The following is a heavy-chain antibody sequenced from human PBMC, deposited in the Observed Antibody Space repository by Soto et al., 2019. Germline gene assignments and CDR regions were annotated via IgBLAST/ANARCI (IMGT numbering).Heavy chain of an antibody. CDR1: CGSFSGYY. CDR2: INHSGST. J-gene: IGHJ5*02. D-gene: IGHD6-19*01. Sequence: PSDTLSLTCAVYCGSFSGYYWSWIRQPPGKGLEWIGEINHSGSTNYNPSLKSRVTISVDTSKNHFSLNLSSVTAADTAVYYCAREAGPDRWFDPWGQGTLVTVSS. CDR3: AREAGPDRWFDP. V-gene: IGHV4-34*01.